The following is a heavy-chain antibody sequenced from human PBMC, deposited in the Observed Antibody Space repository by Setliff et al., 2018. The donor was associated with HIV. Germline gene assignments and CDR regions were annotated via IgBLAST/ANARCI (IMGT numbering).Heavy chain of an antibody. CDR2: IIPHFDAP. Sequence: SVKVSCKASGGTFTSSAISWVRQARGQGLEWMGAIIPHFDAPQYAQKFQGRVTITADQSTSTAYMEPSGLTSEDTAVYYCASPRLDWSFSHFDYWGQGTPVTVSS. V-gene: IGHV1-69*13. CDR3: ASPRLDWSFSHFDY. J-gene: IGHJ4*02. CDR1: GGTFTSSA. D-gene: IGHD3-9*01.